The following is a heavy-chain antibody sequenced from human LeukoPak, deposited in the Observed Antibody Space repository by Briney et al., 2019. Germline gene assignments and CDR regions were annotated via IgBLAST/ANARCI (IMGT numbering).Heavy chain of an antibody. CDR2: ISGSAGGT. J-gene: IGHJ4*02. V-gene: IGHV3-23*01. D-gene: IGHD3-22*01. CDR1: GITLSNYG. Sequence: PGGSLRLSCAVSGITLSNYGMSWVRQAPGKGLEWVAGISGSAGGTCYADSVKGRFTISRDNAKNTLYLQLNNLRAEDTAVYFCAKRGVVIRVILVGFYKEAYYFDSWGQGALVTVSS. CDR3: AKRGVVIRVILVGFYKEAYYFDS.